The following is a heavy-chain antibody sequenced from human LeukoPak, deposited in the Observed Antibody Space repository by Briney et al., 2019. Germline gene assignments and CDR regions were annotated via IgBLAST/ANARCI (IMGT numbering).Heavy chain of an antibody. CDR1: GFSFRDYT. Sequence: GASLRPSWAASGFSFRDYTMNWVRQAPGEGLEWLASISSSSSYIYFANSVRGRFTISRDNAKNSLYLQMNSLRADGTAVYYCAKDSPSRTATTEVPVDYWGQGTLVTV. J-gene: IGHJ4*02. CDR3: AKDSPSRTATTEVPVDY. CDR2: ISSSSSYI. D-gene: IGHD1/OR15-1a*01. V-gene: IGHV3-21*01.